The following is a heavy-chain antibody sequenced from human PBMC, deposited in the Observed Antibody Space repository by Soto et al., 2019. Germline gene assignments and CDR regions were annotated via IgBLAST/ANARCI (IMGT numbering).Heavy chain of an antibody. CDR3: ASYNQRGYYGMDV. Sequence: SVKVSCKASGVTFSSYTISWVRQAPGQGLEWMGRIIPILGIGNYAQKFQGRVTIIADKSTSTVYMDLSSLRSEDTAVYYCASYNQRGYYGMDVWGQGTTVTVSS. J-gene: IGHJ6*02. D-gene: IGHD1-20*01. CDR1: GVTFSSYT. CDR2: IIPILGIG. V-gene: IGHV1-69*02.